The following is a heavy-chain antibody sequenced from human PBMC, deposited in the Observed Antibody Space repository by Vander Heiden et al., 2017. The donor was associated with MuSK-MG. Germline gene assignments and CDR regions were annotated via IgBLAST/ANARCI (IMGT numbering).Heavy chain of an antibody. CDR2: IYHSGST. CDR1: GYSISSGYY. V-gene: IGHV4-38-2*01. D-gene: IGHD6-19*01. CDR3: ASAYSSGWYG. J-gene: IGHJ4*02. Sequence: QVQLQESGPGLVKPSETLSLTCAVPGYSISSGYYWGWIRQPPGKGLEWIGSIYHSGSTDYNPSLKSRVTISVDTSKNQFSLKLSSVTAADTAVYYCASAYSSGWYGWGQGTLVTVSS.